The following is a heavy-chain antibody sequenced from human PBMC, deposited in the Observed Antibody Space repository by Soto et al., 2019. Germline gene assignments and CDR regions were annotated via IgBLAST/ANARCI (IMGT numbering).Heavy chain of an antibody. D-gene: IGHD2-2*01. CDR2: INHSGST. V-gene: IGHV4-34*01. CDR3: VHLGGYCSSTSCRVYNWFDT. Sequence: SETLSLTCAVYGGSFSGYYWSWIRQPPGKGLEWIGEINHSGSTNYNPSLKSRVTISVDTSKNQFSLKLSSVTAADTAMYYCVHLGGYCSSTSCRVYNWFDTLGQGTLVTIFS. CDR1: GGSFSGYY. J-gene: IGHJ5*02.